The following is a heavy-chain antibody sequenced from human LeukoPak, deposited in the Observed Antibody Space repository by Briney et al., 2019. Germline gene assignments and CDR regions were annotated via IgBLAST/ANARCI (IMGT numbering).Heavy chain of an antibody. Sequence: GGSLRLSCAASGFTFSSYSMNWVRQAPGKGPEWVSSISSSSSYIYYADSVKGRFTISRDNAKNSLYLQMNSLRAEDTAVYYCAREYSSSSSLPDWGQGTLVTVSS. CDR3: AREYSSSSSLPD. D-gene: IGHD6-6*01. CDR1: GFTFSSYS. V-gene: IGHV3-21*01. CDR2: ISSSSSYI. J-gene: IGHJ4*02.